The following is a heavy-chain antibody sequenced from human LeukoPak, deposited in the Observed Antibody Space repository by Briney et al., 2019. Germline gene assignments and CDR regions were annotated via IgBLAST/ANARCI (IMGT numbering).Heavy chain of an antibody. Sequence: SETLSLTCTVSGGSISSGSYCWSWIRQPAGKGLEWIGHIYSSGSTNYNPSLKSRVTISVDTSKNQFSLKLGSVTAADTAVYYCARFTPQGYGWGGYNRFDPWGQGTLVTVSS. CDR1: GGSISSGSYC. V-gene: IGHV4-61*09. D-gene: IGHD3-16*01. CDR2: IYSSGST. J-gene: IGHJ5*02. CDR3: ARFTPQGYGWGGYNRFDP.